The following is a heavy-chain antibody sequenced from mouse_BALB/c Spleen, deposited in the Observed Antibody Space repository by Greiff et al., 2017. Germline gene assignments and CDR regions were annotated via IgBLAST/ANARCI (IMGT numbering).Heavy chain of an antibody. Sequence: VQLKQSGPELVKPGASVKISCKASGYTFTDYNMHWVKQSHGKSLEWIGYIYPYNGGTGYNQKFKSKATLTVDNSSSTAYMELRSLTSEDSAVYYCARTLDYGSKYYFDYWGQGTTLTVSS. CDR1: GYTFTDYN. CDR3: ARTLDYGSKYYFDY. V-gene: IGHV1S29*02. J-gene: IGHJ2*01. CDR2: IYPYNGGT. D-gene: IGHD1-1*01.